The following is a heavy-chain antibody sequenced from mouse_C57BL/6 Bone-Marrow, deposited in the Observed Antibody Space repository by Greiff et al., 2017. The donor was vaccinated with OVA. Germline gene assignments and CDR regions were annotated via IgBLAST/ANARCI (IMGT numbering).Heavy chain of an antibody. J-gene: IGHJ1*03. V-gene: IGHV1-69*01. CDR2: IYPSVSYT. Sequence: VQLQQPGAELVMPGASVKLSCKASGYTFTSYWMHWVKQRPGQGLEWIGEIYPSVSYTNYTQKFTGKSTLTVDKSSSTASMQLSSLTSEDSAVYYCAREGYYYLWYFDVWGTGTAITVSS. CDR1: GYTFTSYW. CDR3: AREGYYYLWYFDV. D-gene: IGHD1-1*01.